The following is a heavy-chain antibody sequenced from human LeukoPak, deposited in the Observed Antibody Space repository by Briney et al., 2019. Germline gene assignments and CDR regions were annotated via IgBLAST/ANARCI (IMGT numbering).Heavy chain of an antibody. Sequence: PGGSLRLSCAASGFTFSSYAMHWVRQAPGKGLEWVAVISYDGSNKYYADSVKGRFTISRDNSKNTLYLQMNSLRAEDTAVYYCARVRVEMATMYSFDYWGQGTLVTVSS. CDR3: ARVRVEMATMYSFDY. CDR2: ISYDGSNK. D-gene: IGHD5-24*01. CDR1: GFTFSSYA. V-gene: IGHV3-30-3*01. J-gene: IGHJ4*02.